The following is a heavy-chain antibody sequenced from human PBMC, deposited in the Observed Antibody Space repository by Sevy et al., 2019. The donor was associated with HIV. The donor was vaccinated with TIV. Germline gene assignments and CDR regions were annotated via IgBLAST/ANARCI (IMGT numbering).Heavy chain of an antibody. CDR1: GFTFSNAW. V-gene: IGHV3-15*01. Sequence: GGSLRLSCAASGFTFSNAWMSWVRQAPGKGLEWVGRIKSKTDGGTTDYAAPVKGRFTIPREHSKNRLYLQRNSLKTQDRAVYYCTSDPYWSGYFCSFDYWGQGTLVTVSS. CDR3: TSDPYWSGYFCSFDY. CDR2: IKSKTDGGTT. J-gene: IGHJ4*02. D-gene: IGHD3-3*01.